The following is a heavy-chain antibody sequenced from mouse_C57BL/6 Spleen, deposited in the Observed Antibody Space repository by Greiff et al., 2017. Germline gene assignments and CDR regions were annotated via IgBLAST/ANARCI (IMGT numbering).Heavy chain of an antibody. CDR1: GFTFSDYG. V-gene: IGHV5-17*01. Sequence: VQLKESGGGLVKPGGSLKLSCAASGFTFSDYGMHWVRQAPEKGLEWVAYISSGSSTIYYADTVKGRFTISRDNAKNTLFLQMTSLRSEDTAMYYCARLLSHFDYWGQGTTLTVSS. CDR3: ARLLSHFDY. J-gene: IGHJ2*01. CDR2: ISSGSSTI.